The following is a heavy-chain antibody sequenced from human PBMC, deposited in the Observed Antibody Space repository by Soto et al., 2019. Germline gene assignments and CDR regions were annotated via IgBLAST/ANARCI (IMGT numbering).Heavy chain of an antibody. J-gene: IGHJ4*02. Sequence: PGGSLRLSCAASGFTFSSDWMSWVRQAPGKGLEWVANINQDGSEKSYVDSVKGRFTISRDNAKNSLYLQVNSLTAEDTAVYYCVRAANWGQGTLVTAPQ. CDR1: GFTFSSDW. CDR3: VRAAN. CDR2: INQDGSEK. V-gene: IGHV3-7*01.